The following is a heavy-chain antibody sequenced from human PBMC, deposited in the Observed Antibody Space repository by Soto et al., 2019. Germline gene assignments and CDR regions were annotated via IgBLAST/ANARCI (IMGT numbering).Heavy chain of an antibody. D-gene: IGHD2-15*01. Sequence: GGSLRLSCAASGFTFSSYAMSWVRQAPGKGLEWVSAISGSGGSTYYADSVKGRFTISRDNSKNTLYLQMNSLRAEDTAVYYCAKGLGWVAAFDYYYYGMDFRGQGTMVTVSS. CDR2: ISGSGGST. CDR3: AKGLGWVAAFDYYYYGMDF. V-gene: IGHV3-23*01. CDR1: GFTFSSYA. J-gene: IGHJ6*02.